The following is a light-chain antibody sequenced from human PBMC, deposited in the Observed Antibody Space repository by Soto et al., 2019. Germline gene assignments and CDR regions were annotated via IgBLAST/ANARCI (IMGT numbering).Light chain of an antibody. CDR3: QQYNNRPPWT. CDR1: QSVSGN. J-gene: IGKJ1*01. Sequence: EIVMTQSPTTLSVSPGERATLSCRARQSVSGNLAWYQQRPGQAPRLLIYGASTRATGIPARFSGSGSGTEFTLTISSLQSEDFAVYYCQQYNNRPPWTFGQGTKVEIK. V-gene: IGKV3-15*01. CDR2: GAS.